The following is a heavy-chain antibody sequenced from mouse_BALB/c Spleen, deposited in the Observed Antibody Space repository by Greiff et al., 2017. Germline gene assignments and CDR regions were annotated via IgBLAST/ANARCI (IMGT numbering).Heavy chain of an antibody. Sequence: EVQLQESGGGLVQPKGSLKLSCAASGFTFNTYAMNWVRQAPGKGLEWVARIRSKSNNYATYYADSVKDRFTISRDDSQSMLYLQMNNLKTEDTAMCYCVSGGDGYGYWGQGTTLTVSS. V-gene: IGHV10-1*02. CDR3: VSGGDGYGY. CDR1: GFTFNTYA. CDR2: IRSKSNNYAT. D-gene: IGHD1-2*01. J-gene: IGHJ2*01.